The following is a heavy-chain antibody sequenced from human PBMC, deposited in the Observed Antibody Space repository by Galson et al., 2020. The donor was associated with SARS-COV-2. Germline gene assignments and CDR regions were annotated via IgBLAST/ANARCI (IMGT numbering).Heavy chain of an antibody. D-gene: IGHD3-10*01. Sequence: GESLKLSCAASGFTVSSSYISWVRQAPGKGLEWVSLIYPNYNRFYADSVNGRFTISRDNSRNTLFLQMNSLRAEDTAVYYCLKEGDTINQDYWGQGTLVTVSS. CDR2: IYPNYNR. CDR1: GFTVSSSY. V-gene: IGHV3-53*01. J-gene: IGHJ4*02. CDR3: LKEGDTINQDY.